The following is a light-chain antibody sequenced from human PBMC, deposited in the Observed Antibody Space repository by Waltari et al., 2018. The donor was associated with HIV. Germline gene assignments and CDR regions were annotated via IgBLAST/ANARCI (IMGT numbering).Light chain of an antibody. CDR1: RSDVGGYNY. CDR2: EVS. J-gene: IGLJ2*01. CDR3: SSYQEV. V-gene: IGLV2-14*01. Sequence: QSALTQPASVSGSPGQSITISCTGTRSDVGGYNYVSWYQQHPGKAPKLMIYEVSNRPSGVSNRFSGSKSGNTASLAISGLQAEDEADYYCSSYQEVFGGGTKLTVL.